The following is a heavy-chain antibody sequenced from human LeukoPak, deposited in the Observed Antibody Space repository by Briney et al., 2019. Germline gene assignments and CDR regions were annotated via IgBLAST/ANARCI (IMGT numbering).Heavy chain of an antibody. CDR2: INHSGST. V-gene: IGHV4-34*01. CDR1: GGSFSGYY. J-gene: IGHJ6*02. CDR3: ARATRRGGDILTGARYYYGMDV. D-gene: IGHD3-9*01. Sequence: SETLSLTCAVYGGSFSGYYWSWIRQPPGKGLEWIGEINHSGSTNYNPSLKSRVTISVATSKNQFSLKLSSVTAADTAVYYCARATRRGGDILTGARYYYGMDVWGQGTTVTVSS.